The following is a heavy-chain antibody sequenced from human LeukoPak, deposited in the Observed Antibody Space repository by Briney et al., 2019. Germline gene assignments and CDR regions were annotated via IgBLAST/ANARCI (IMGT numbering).Heavy chain of an antibody. CDR1: AFSLNAYN. CDR3: ARDNPGYSSSWVDY. J-gene: IGHJ4*02. Sequence: PGGSLRLSCAASAFSLNAYNMNWVRQAPGKGLAWVSSISYTGTYIYYADSVKGRFTISRDNAKNSLYLQMNSLRAEDTAVYYCARDNPGYSSSWVDYWGQGTLVTVSS. CDR2: ISYTGTYI. V-gene: IGHV3-21*01. D-gene: IGHD6-13*01.